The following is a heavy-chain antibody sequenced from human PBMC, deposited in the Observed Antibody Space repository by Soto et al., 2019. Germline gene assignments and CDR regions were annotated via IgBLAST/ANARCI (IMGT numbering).Heavy chain of an antibody. CDR1: GFIFGGYG. D-gene: IGHD3-3*01. V-gene: IGHV3-23*01. CDR3: AKSGPFYFEY. CDR2: LHANGVTA. J-gene: IGHJ4*02. Sequence: GGSLRLSCAASGFIFGGYGMSWVRQAPGKGLEWVSTLHANGVTAFYADSVKGRFTISRDISKSTLYLQMNGLRAEDTAVYYCAKSGPFYFEYWGQGTLVTVSS.